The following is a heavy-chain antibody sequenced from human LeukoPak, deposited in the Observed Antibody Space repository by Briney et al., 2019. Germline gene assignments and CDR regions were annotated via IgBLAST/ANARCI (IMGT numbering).Heavy chain of an antibody. CDR2: INQDGSEK. D-gene: IGHD3-22*01. CDR3: ARDLPTGYYISSGYYEYFLDY. V-gene: IGHV3-7*04. Sequence: GGSVRLSCAASGFTFSTYWMTWVRQAPGKGLEWVANINQDGSEKYYVDSLKGRFTISRDNAKNSLFLQMNSLRAEDTAVYYCARDLPTGYYISSGYYEYFLDYWGQGTLVTFS. CDR1: GFTFSTYW. J-gene: IGHJ4*02.